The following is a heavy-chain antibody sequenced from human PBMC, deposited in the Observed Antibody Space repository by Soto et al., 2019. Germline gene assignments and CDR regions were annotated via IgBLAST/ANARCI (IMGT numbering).Heavy chain of an antibody. J-gene: IGHJ4*02. CDR3: ARHGIKLWHHPFDY. CDR1: GGSISGYY. V-gene: IGHV4-59*08. Sequence: ASETLSLTCTVSGGSISGYYWSWIRQPPGKGLEWIGYIYYSGSTSYNPSLKSRVTISLDTSKNQFSLKLDSVTAADTAVYYCARHGIKLWHHPFDYWGQGALVTVPQ. D-gene: IGHD3-16*01. CDR2: IYYSGST.